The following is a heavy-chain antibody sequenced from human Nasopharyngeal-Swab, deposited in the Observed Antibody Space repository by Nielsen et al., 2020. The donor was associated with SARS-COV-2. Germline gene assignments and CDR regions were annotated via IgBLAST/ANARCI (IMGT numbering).Heavy chain of an antibody. D-gene: IGHD6-13*01. Sequence: GDSLKISCAASGFTFSSYAMSWVRPAPGKGLEWVSAISGSGGSTYYADSVKGRFTISRDNSKNTLYLQMNSLRAEDTAVYYCAKDPSRVAANWFDPWGQGTLVTVSS. J-gene: IGHJ5*02. CDR2: ISGSGGST. CDR1: GFTFSSYA. V-gene: IGHV3-23*01. CDR3: AKDPSRVAANWFDP.